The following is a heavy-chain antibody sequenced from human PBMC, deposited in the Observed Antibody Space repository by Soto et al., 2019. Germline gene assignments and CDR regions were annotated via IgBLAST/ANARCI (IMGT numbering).Heavy chain of an antibody. J-gene: IGHJ4*02. CDR1: GFPCSSFS. D-gene: IGHD3-10*01. Sequence: QLVESGGGLVKPGGSLRLSCVASGFPCSSFSLNWIRQAPGKGLEWVSSIGRVSTYIYYADSVRGRFTVSRDNAKNSVYLQMTGLTAEDSGIYYCARVTAGSGSYQIDLWHQGTLVTVSS. CDR2: IGRVSTYI. CDR3: ARVTAGSGSYQIDL. V-gene: IGHV3-21*02.